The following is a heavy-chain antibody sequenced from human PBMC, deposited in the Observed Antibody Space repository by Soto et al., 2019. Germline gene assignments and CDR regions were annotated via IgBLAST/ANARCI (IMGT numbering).Heavy chain of an antibody. CDR3: ARDDGKWFGRNYYYYGMDV. Sequence: QVQLVQSGAEVKKPGSSVKVSCKASGGTFSSYAISWVRQAPGQGLEWMGGIIPIFGTANYAQKFQGRVTITADESTGTAYMELSSLRFEETAVYYCARDDGKWFGRNYYYYGMDVWGQGTTVTVSS. CDR2: IIPIFGTA. J-gene: IGHJ6*02. CDR1: GGTFSSYA. V-gene: IGHV1-69*01. D-gene: IGHD3-10*01.